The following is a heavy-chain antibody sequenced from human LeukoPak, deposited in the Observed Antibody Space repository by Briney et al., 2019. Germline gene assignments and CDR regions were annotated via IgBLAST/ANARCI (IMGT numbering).Heavy chain of an antibody. CDR3: ARDPGDHNYYFDY. J-gene: IGHJ4*02. V-gene: IGHV1-69*04. CDR1: GGTFSSYA. Sequence: ASVKVSCKASGGTFSSYAISWVRQAPGQGLEWMGRIIPILGIANYAQKFQGRVTITADKSTSTAYMELSSLRSEDTAVYYCARDPGDHNYYFDYWGQGTLVTVSS. CDR2: IIPILGIA. D-gene: IGHD7-27*01.